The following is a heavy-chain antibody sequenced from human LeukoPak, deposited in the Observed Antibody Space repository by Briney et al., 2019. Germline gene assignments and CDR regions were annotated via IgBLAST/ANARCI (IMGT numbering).Heavy chain of an antibody. CDR1: GYTFTGYY. J-gene: IGHJ5*02. Sequence: ASVKVSCKASGYTFTGYYMHWVRQAPGQGLEWMGWINPNSGGTNYAQKFQGWVTMTRDTSISTAYMEPSRLRSDDTAVYYCARGADYVNWFDPWGQGTLVTVSS. V-gene: IGHV1-2*04. D-gene: IGHD4-17*01. CDR2: INPNSGGT. CDR3: ARGADYVNWFDP.